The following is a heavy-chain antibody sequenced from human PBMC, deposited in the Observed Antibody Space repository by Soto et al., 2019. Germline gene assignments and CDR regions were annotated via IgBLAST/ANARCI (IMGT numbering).Heavy chain of an antibody. D-gene: IGHD3-9*01. CDR3: AKYALRYFDWTSHGYNWFDP. CDR2: ISGSGGST. J-gene: IGHJ5*02. CDR1: GFTFSSYA. Sequence: GGSLRLSCAASGFTFSSYAMSWVRQAPGKGLEWVSAISGSGGSTYYVDSVKGRFTISRDNSKNTLYLQMNSLRAEDTAVYYCAKYALRYFDWTSHGYNWFDPWGQGTLVTVSS. V-gene: IGHV3-23*01.